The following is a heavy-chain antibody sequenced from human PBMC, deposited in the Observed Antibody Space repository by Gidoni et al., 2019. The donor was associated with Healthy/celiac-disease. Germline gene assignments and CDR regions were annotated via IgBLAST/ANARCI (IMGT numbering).Heavy chain of an antibody. Sequence: QVQLQQWGAGRLKPSETLSLTCAVYGGSFSGYYWSWIRQPPGKGLEWIGEINHSGSTNYNPSLKSRVTISVDTSKNQFSLKLSSVTAADTAVYYCARGFYGYSSSWYRYWGQGTLVTVSS. CDR3: ARGFYGYSSSWYRY. CDR1: GGSFSGYY. CDR2: INHSGST. J-gene: IGHJ4*02. D-gene: IGHD6-13*01. V-gene: IGHV4-34*01.